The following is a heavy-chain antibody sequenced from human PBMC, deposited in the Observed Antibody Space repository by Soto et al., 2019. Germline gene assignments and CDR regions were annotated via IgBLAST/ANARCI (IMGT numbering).Heavy chain of an antibody. CDR2: KWYDGRNT. CDR1: GFTFSSYG. V-gene: IGHV3-33*01. Sequence: QVQLVESGGGVVQPGRSLRLSCAASGFTFSSYGMHWVRQAPGKGLEWVAVKWYDGRNTYYADSVKGRFTISRDDSKNTVYLQMNSLRVEDTAVDSCARDWLSRTVDYWGQGTLVTVSS. CDR3: ARDWLSRTVDY. J-gene: IGHJ4*02. D-gene: IGHD5-12*01.